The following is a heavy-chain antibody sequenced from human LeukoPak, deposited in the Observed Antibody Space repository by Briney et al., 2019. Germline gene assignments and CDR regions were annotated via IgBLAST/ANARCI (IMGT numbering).Heavy chain of an antibody. D-gene: IGHD1-26*01. Sequence: ASVKVSCKASGYIFTGYYMHWVRQAPGQGLEWMGWINPNSGDTNYAQKFQGRVTMTRDTSISTAYMELSRLRSDDTAVYYCVREEHQNDAFDIWGQGTLVTVSS. CDR1: GYIFTGYY. J-gene: IGHJ3*02. V-gene: IGHV1-2*02. CDR3: VREEHQNDAFDI. CDR2: INPNSGDT.